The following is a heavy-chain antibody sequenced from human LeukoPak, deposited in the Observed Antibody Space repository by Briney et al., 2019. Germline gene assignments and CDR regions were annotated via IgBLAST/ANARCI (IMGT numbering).Heavy chain of an antibody. Sequence: ASVKVSCKASGYTFTSYGISWVRQAPGQGLEWMGWISAYNGNTNYAQKFQGRVTMTRNTSISTAYMELSSLRSEDTAVYYCARFSSSSSDYWGQGTLVTVSS. D-gene: IGHD6-6*01. CDR3: ARFSSSSSDY. V-gene: IGHV1-18*01. CDR2: ISAYNGNT. CDR1: GYTFTSYG. J-gene: IGHJ4*02.